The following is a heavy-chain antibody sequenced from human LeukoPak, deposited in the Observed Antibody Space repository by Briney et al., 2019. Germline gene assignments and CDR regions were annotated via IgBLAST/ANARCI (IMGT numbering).Heavy chain of an antibody. CDR3: ARGGTRPDYYFDY. J-gene: IGHJ4*02. CDR2: IYYSGST. V-gene: IGHV4-59*01. Sequence: PSETLSLTCIVSGGSISNYYWSWIRQPPGKGLEWIGYIYYSGSTNNNPSLKSRVTISVDTSKNQFSLKLSSVTAADTAVYYCARGGTRPDYYFDYWGQGTLLTVSS. CDR1: GGSISNYY. D-gene: IGHD2-2*01.